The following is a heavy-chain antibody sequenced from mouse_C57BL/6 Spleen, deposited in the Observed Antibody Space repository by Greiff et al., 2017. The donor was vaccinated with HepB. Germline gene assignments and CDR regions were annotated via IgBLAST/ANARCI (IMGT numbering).Heavy chain of an antibody. Sequence: QVQLQQPGAELVMPGASVKLSCKASGYTFTSYWMHWVKQRPGQGLEWIGEIDPSDSYTNYNQKFKGKSTLTVDKSSSTAYMQLISLTSEDSAVEYCATLCGRSYDYYAMDYWGQGTSVTVSS. D-gene: IGHD1-1*01. J-gene: IGHJ4*01. V-gene: IGHV1-69*01. CDR1: GYTFTSYW. CDR3: ATLCGRSYDYYAMDY. CDR2: IDPSDSYT.